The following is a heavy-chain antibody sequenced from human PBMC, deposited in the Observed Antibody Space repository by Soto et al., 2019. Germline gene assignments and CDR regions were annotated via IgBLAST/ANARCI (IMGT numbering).Heavy chain of an antibody. Sequence: QVQLQESGSGLVKPSQTLSLTCTVSGGSISSGGYYWSWIRQHPGKGLEWIGYIYYSGSTYYNPSLKSRVTISVDTSKNQFSLKLSSVTAADTAVYYCARVNVVVVAATERYFDYWGQGTLVTVSS. CDR3: ARVNVVVVAATERYFDY. D-gene: IGHD2-15*01. V-gene: IGHV4-31*03. CDR2: IYYSGST. CDR1: GGSISSGGYY. J-gene: IGHJ4*02.